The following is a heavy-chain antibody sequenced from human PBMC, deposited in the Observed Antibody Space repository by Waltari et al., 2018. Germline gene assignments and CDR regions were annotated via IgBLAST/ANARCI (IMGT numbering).Heavy chain of an antibody. CDR1: GYSIRSGYF. Sequence: QVRLQASGPGLVKPSETLSLTCTVSGYSIRSGYFWGWIRQPPEKGLEWMGSVYHNGSPHYNPSLKSRIIISVDPSKNQFSLRLMAVTAADTAVSHCARVDVWGQGILVTVSS. CDR2: VYHNGSP. CDR3: ARVDV. V-gene: IGHV4-38-2*02. J-gene: IGHJ3*01.